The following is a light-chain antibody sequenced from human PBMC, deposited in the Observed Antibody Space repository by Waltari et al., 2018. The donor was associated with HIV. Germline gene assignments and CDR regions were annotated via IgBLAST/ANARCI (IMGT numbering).Light chain of an antibody. V-gene: IGKV2-28*01. CDR1: QSLLHSNGYNY. J-gene: IGKJ2*03. Sequence: DIVMTQPPLSLPVTPGEPASISCRSSQSLLHSNGYNYLDWYLQKPGQSPQLLIFLGSNRASGVPDRFSGSGLGTDFTLKISRVEAEDVGVYYCMQALQTPYSFGQGTKLEIK. CDR3: MQALQTPYS. CDR2: LGS.